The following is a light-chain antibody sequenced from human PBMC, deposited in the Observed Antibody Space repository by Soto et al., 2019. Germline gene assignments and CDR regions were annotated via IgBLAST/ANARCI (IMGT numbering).Light chain of an antibody. V-gene: IGLV7-43*01. CDR2: STT. J-gene: IGLJ2*01. Sequence: QTVVTQEPSLTVSPGGTVTLTCASSTGAVTSGYYPNWFQQRPGQPPRALIYSTTYKHPWTPARFSGSLVGGKAALTLSGAQPVDEAEYYCLLFYGDGVVFGGGTKVTVL. CDR3: LLFYGDGVV. CDR1: TGAVTSGYY.